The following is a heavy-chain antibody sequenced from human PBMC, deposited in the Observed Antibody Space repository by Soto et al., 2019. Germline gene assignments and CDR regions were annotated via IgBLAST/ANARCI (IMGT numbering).Heavy chain of an antibody. CDR1: GFTFSNSW. J-gene: IGHJ6*03. CDR3: ARDGSGPRNVAYYYYNMDV. CDR2: ISSDGSST. D-gene: IGHD3-3*01. Sequence: EVQLVESGGGLVQPGGSLRLSCAASGFTFSNSWMHWVRQVPGNGLVWVSRISSDGSSTNYADSVKGRFTISRDNAKNTLYLQMNSLRAEDTAVYYCARDGSGPRNVAYYYYNMDVWGKGTTVTVSS. V-gene: IGHV3-74*01.